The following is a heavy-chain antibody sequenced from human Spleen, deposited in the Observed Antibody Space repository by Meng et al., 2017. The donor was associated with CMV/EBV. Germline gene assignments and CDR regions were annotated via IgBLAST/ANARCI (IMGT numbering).Heavy chain of an antibody. CDR3: ATGAPIAAVAATGYGMDV. V-gene: IGHV1-69*02. Sequence: SVKVSCKASGGAFSDYTISWVRQAPGQGLEWMGRIIPILGIATYAQKFQGRVTITADKSTSTAYMELSSLRSEDTAVYYCATGAPIAAVAATGYGMDVWGQGTTVTVSS. D-gene: IGHD6-13*01. CDR1: GGAFSDYT. J-gene: IGHJ6*02. CDR2: IIPILGIA.